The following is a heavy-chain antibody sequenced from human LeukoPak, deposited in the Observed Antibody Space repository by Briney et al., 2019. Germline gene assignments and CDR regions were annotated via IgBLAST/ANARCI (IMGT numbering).Heavy chain of an antibody. CDR2: ISSSSSSI. V-gene: IGHV3-48*01. Sequence: QTGGSLRLSCAASGSILSSYSMNWVRQAPGKGLECDSYISSSSSSIYYADSLKGRFTFSTDNAKNSMYLQMNSQRAADMAVYYCARDRTRADYWGQGTLVTVSS. J-gene: IGHJ4*02. CDR3: ARDRTRADY. CDR1: GSILSSYS.